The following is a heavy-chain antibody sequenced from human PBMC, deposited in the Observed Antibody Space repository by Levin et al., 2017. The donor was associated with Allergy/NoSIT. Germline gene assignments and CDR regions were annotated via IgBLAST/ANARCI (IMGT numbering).Heavy chain of an antibody. CDR1: GFTFSTYA. CDR3: AKTALMITFGGVIIDY. D-gene: IGHD3-16*02. Sequence: LSLTCAASGFTFSTYAMTWVRQAPGKGLEWVSSLSYSGESAYYADSVKGRFTISRDNSKYTLYLQMSSLTAEDTAVYYCAKTALMITFGGVIIDYWGQGTLVTVSS. J-gene: IGHJ4*02. CDR2: LSYSGESA. V-gene: IGHV3-23*01.